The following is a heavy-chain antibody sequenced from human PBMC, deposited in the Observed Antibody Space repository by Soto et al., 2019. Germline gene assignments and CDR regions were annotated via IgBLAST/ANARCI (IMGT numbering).Heavy chain of an antibody. CDR1: GFTFSSYG. J-gene: IGHJ4*01. V-gene: IGHV3-30*18. D-gene: IGHD1-26*01. CDR2: ISYDGSNK. Sequence: GGSLRLSCADSGFTFSSYGMHWVRQAPGKGLEWVAIISYDGSNKYDADSVKGRFTISRDNSKNTLYLQMSSLRAEDTAVYYCAKDSGCYSLNYYLDYWGQGTLVTVSS. CDR3: AKDSGCYSLNYYLDY.